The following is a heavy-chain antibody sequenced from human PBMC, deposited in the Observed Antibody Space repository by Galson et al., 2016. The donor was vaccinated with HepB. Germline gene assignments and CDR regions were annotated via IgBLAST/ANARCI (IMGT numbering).Heavy chain of an antibody. CDR1: GFSFITHS. CDR2: ISTSGTI. CDR3: VRDWGSKQWVYFDY. Sequence: SLRLSCAASGFSFITHSLNWVRQSPGKGLEWVSYISTSGTIYYADSVKGRFTISRDNARNSLFLQMNSLRDDDTAVYYCVRDWGSKQWVYFDYWGQGTQVTVSS. D-gene: IGHD6-19*01. J-gene: IGHJ4*02. V-gene: IGHV3-48*02.